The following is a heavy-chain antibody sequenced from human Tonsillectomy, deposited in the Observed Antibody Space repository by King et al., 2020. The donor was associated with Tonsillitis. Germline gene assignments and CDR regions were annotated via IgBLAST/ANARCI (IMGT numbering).Heavy chain of an antibody. V-gene: IGHV3-30*02. CDR1: GFTFSSYG. J-gene: IGHJ6*02. CDR3: AKDGSGDATVVTPYGYYYGMDV. Sequence: VQLVESGGGVVQPGGSLRLSCAASGFTFSSYGMHWVRQAPGKGLEWVAFIRYDGSNKYYADSVKGRFTISRDNSKNTLYLQMNSLRAEDTAVYYCAKDGSGDATVVTPYGYYYGMDVWGQGTTVTVSS. CDR2: IRYDGSNK. D-gene: IGHD4-23*01.